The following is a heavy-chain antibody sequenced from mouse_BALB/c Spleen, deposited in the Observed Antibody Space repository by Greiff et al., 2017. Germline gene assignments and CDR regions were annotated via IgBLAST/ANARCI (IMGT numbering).Heavy chain of an antibody. CDR1: GYAFTNYL. V-gene: IGHV1-54*01. CDR2: INPGSGGT. J-gene: IGHJ2*01. D-gene: IGHD2-4*01. Sequence: VQLQQSGAELVRPGTSVKVSCKASGYAFTNYLIEWVKQRPGQGLEWIGVINPGSGGTNYNEKFKGKATLTADKSSSTAYMQLSSLTSDDSAVYFCARAMIYYFDYWGQGTTLTVSS. CDR3: ARAMIYYFDY.